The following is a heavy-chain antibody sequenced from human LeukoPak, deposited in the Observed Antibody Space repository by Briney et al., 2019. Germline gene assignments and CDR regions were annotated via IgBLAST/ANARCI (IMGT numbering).Heavy chain of an antibody. CDR3: ARDMYPRDILTGYYPPEY. CDR2: IGSSGRTI. J-gene: IGHJ4*02. V-gene: IGHV3-11*01. CDR1: GFIFSDYY. D-gene: IGHD3-9*01. Sequence: GGSLRLSCTASGFIFSDYYMNWIRQSPGKGLEWVSYIGSSGRTIYYADSVKGRFTISRDNAKKSLYLQMTSLRVEDTAVYYCARDMYPRDILTGYYPPEYWGQGTLVTVSS.